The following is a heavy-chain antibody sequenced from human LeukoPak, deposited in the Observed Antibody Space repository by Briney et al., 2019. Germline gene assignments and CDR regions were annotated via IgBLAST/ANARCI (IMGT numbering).Heavy chain of an antibody. CDR2: IKQDGSEK. J-gene: IGHJ4*02. CDR1: GFTFSSYW. Sequence: PGGSLRLSCAASGFTFSSYWMSWVRQAPGKGLEWVANIKQDGSEKYYVDSVKGRFTISRDNAKNSLYLQMNSLRAEDTAVYYCARGGGIMITFGGVIADRTRRPFDYWGQGTLVTVSS. D-gene: IGHD3-16*02. V-gene: IGHV3-7*01. CDR3: ARGGGIMITFGGVIADRTRRPFDY.